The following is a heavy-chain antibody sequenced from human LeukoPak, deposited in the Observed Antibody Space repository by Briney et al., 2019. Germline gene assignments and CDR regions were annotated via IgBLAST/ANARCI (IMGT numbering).Heavy chain of an antibody. CDR2: IYYGGSNK. V-gene: IGHV3-30*02. Sequence: GGSLRLSCAASGFTFSNYGMHWVRQAPGKGLEWVAFIYYGGSNKYYADSVKGRFTISRDDSKNTLYLQMNSLRAEDTAVYYCAKDFFGGGYFYLWDYWGQGTLVTVSS. CDR3: AKDFFGGGYFYLWDY. D-gene: IGHD3-22*01. CDR1: GFTFSNYG. J-gene: IGHJ4*02.